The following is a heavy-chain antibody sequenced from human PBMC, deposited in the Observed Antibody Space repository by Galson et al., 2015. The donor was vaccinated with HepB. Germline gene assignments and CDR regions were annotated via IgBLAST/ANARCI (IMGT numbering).Heavy chain of an antibody. CDR2: ISYDGSNK. CDR3: ARRASSGYDY. Sequence: SLRLSCAASGFTFSSYAMHWVRQAPGKGLEWVAVISYDGSNKYYADSVKGRFTISRDNSKNTLYLQMNSLRAEDTAVYYCARRASSGYDYWGQGTLVTVSS. CDR1: GFTFSSYA. D-gene: IGHD6-19*01. V-gene: IGHV3-30-3*01. J-gene: IGHJ4*02.